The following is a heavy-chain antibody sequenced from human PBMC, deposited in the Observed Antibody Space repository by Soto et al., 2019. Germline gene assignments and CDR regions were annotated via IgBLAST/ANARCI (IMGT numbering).Heavy chain of an antibody. D-gene: IGHD5-18*01. CDR2: ISYSGTT. J-gene: IGHJ4*02. V-gene: IGHV4-59*01. CDR3: AREGYNFGPFDF. Sequence: PSETLSLTCTVSGGSLSSYYWSWIRRPPGMGLEWIASISYSGTTNYNSSLKSRVTISIDTSKNQFSLKFNSVTAADTAVYYCAREGYNFGPFDFWGQGALVNVSS. CDR1: GGSLSSYY.